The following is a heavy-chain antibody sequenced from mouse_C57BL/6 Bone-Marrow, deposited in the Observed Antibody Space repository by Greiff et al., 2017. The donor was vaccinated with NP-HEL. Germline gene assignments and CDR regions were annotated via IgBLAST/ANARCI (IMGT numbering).Heavy chain of an antibody. D-gene: IGHD1-1*01. V-gene: IGHV1-81*01. CDR1: GYTFTSYG. CDR2: IYPRSGNT. J-gene: IGHJ1*03. Sequence: QVHVKQSGAELARPGASVKLSCKASGYTFTSYGISWVKQRTGQGLEWIGEIYPRSGNTYYNEKFKGKATLTADKSSSTAYMELRSLTSEDSAVYFCARKPPYYGSSYRYFDVWGTGTTVTVSS. CDR3: ARKPPYYGSSYRYFDV.